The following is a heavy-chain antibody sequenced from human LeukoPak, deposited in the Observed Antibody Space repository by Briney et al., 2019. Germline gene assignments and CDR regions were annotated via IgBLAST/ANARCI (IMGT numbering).Heavy chain of an antibody. CDR2: ISGSGGST. D-gene: IGHD5-18*01. J-gene: IGHJ4*02. Sequence: GGSLRLSCAASGFTFSSYAMSWVRQAPGKGLEWVSAISGSGGSTYYADSVKGRFTISRDNSKNTLYLQMNSLRAEDTAVYYCARDSSRGYSYGYSDYWGQGTLVTVSS. V-gene: IGHV3-23*01. CDR3: ARDSSRGYSYGYSDY. CDR1: GFTFSSYA.